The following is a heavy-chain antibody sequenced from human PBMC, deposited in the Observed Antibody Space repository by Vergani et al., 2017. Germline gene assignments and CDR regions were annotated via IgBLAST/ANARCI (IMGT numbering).Heavy chain of an antibody. CDR1: GYSISSGYY. J-gene: IGHJ4*02. CDR3: ARDASTVTSPRLYYFDY. Sequence: QLQLQESGPGLVKPSETLSLTCTVSGYSISSGYYWGWIRQPPGKGLEWIGSIYHSGSTYYNPSLKSRVTISVDTSKNQFSLKLSSVTAADTAVYYCARDASTVTSPRLYYFDYWGQGTLVTVSS. CDR2: IYHSGST. D-gene: IGHD4-17*01. V-gene: IGHV4-38-2*02.